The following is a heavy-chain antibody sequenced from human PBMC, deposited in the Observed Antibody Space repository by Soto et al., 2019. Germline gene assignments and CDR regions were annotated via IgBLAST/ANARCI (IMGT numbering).Heavy chain of an antibody. V-gene: IGHV3-66*01. CDR3: AARSYSSSWASFDI. D-gene: IGHD6-13*01. J-gene: IGHJ3*02. CDR1: GSTVSTNY. Sequence: PGGSLRLSCAVSGSTVSTNYMSWVRQAPGKGLKWVSLIYSGGSTYYADSVKGRFTISRDNSKNTLYLQMYSLRAEDTAVYYCAARSYSSSWASFDIWGQGTMVTVSS. CDR2: IYSGGST.